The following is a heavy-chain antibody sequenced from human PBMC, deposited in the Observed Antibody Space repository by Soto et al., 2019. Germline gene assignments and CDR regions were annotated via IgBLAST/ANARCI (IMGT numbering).Heavy chain of an antibody. J-gene: IGHJ4*02. Sequence: GGSLRLSCTASGFTFGDYAMSWFRQAPGTGLEWVGFIRSKAYGGTTEYAASVKGRFTTSRDDSKSIAYLQMNSLKTEDTAVYYCTRAITMIVVTFDYWGQGTLVTVSS. CDR1: GFTFGDYA. V-gene: IGHV3-49*03. D-gene: IGHD3-22*01. CDR3: TRAITMIVVTFDY. CDR2: IRSKAYGGTT.